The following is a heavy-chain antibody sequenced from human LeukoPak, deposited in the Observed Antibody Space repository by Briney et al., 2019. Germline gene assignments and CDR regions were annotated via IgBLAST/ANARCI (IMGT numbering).Heavy chain of an antibody. CDR1: DFTFSTYG. CDR3: ARDGHGTTPLDL. D-gene: IGHD1-7*01. J-gene: IGHJ4*02. CDR2: IDYDERGT. V-gene: IGHV3-74*01. Sequence: PGGSLRLSCAASDFTFSTYGTLWVRQAPGKGLVWVSRIDYDERGTIYADSVRGRFTISRDNAKNTVYLQMNSLRAEDTAVYYCARDGHGTTPLDLWGQGTLVTVSA.